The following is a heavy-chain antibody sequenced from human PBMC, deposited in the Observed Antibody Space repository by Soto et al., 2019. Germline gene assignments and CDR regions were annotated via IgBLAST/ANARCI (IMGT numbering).Heavy chain of an antibody. Sequence: ASVKVSCKASGYTFTIYYMHWVRQAPGQGLEWMGIINPSGGSTSYAQKFQGRVTMTRDTSTSTVYMELSSLRSEDTAVYYCARDPTRYGSGSYCNAFGTPHYYYGMDVWGQGTTVTVSS. V-gene: IGHV1-46*01. D-gene: IGHD3-10*01. CDR2: INPSGGST. J-gene: IGHJ6*02. CDR1: GYTFTIYY. CDR3: ARDPTRYGSGSYCNAFGTPHYYYGMDV.